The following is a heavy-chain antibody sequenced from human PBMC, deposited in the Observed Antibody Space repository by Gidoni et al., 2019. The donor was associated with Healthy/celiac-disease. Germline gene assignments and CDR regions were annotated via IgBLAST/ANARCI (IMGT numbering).Heavy chain of an antibody. CDR2: INHSGST. V-gene: IGHV4-34*01. D-gene: IGHD6-13*01. CDR1: GGSFSGYY. CDR3: AREVRQQQTVRNWYFDL. Sequence: QVQLQQWGAGLLKPSETLSLTCAVYGGSFSGYYWIGEINHSGSTNYNPSLKSRVTISVDTSKNQFSLKLSSVTAADTAVYYCAREVRQQQTVRNWYFDLWGRGTLVTVSS. J-gene: IGHJ2*01.